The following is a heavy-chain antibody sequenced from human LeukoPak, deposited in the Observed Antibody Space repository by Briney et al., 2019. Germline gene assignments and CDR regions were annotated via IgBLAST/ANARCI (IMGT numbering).Heavy chain of an antibody. CDR1: GGTFSSYT. D-gene: IGHD3-10*01. CDR2: IIPILGIA. V-gene: IGHV1-69*04. CDR3: ARDKPHYYGSGYLSWYFDL. Sequence: ASVKVSCKASGGTFSSYTISWVRQAPGQGLEWMGRIIPILGIANYAQKFQGRVTITADKSTGTAYMELSSLRSEDTAVYYCARDKPHYYGSGYLSWYFDLWGRGTLATVSS. J-gene: IGHJ2*01.